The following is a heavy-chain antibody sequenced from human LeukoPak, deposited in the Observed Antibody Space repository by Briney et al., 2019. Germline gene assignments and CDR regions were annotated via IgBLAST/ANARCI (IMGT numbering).Heavy chain of an antibody. V-gene: IGHV1-2*06. CDR1: GYTFTAYY. CDR3: ARKENCSGGSCYYY. D-gene: IGHD2-15*01. J-gene: IGHJ4*02. CDR2: INPNSGGT. Sequence: ASVTVSCKASGYTFTAYYIHWVRQAPGQGLEWMGRINPNSGGTNCAQNFQGRVTMTRDTSITTAYMELNKLTSDDTAVYYCARKENCSGGSCYYYWGQGTLVTVSS.